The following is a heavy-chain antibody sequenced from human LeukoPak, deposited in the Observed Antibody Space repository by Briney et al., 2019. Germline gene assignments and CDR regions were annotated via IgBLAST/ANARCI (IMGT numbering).Heavy chain of an antibody. V-gene: IGHV4-61*02. Sequence: PSQTLSLTCTVSGGSISSGSYYWSWIRQPAGKGLEWIGRIYTSGSTNYNPSLKSRVTISVDTSKNQFSLKLSSVTAADTAVYYCARDIGVLYMDVWGKGTTVTVSS. CDR1: GGSISSGSYY. J-gene: IGHJ6*03. CDR3: ARDIGVLYMDV. D-gene: IGHD3-10*01. CDR2: IYTSGST.